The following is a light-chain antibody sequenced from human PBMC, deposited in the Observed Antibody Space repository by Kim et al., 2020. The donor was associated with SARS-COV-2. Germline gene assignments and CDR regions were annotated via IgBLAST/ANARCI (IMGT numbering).Light chain of an antibody. CDR2: GAS. J-gene: IGKJ2*01. CDR1: QSVNSN. Sequence: VCPGERATLSCRASQSVNSNLAWYQQKPGQAPRLLIYGASTRATGIPARFSGSGSGTEFTLTISSLQSEDFAVFYCQQYDNWPPYTFGQGTKLEI. CDR3: QQYDNWPPYT. V-gene: IGKV3-15*01.